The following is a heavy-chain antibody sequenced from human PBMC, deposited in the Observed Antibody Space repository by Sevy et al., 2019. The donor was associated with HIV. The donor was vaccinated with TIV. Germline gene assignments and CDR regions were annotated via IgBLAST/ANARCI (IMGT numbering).Heavy chain of an antibody. J-gene: IGHJ4*02. Sequence: ASVKVSCKLSGYTLTKLSMHWVRQAPGKGLEWMGGFDPEEDETTYAQNFQGRITMTEDPSTDTAYMEPNSLKSEDTAVYYCTTGFPGEYPECGGVRCYTDYFAHWGQGTLVTVSS. CDR2: FDPEEDET. V-gene: IGHV1-24*01. D-gene: IGHD2-2*02. CDR3: TTGFPGEYPECGGVRCYTDYFAH. CDR1: GYTLTKLS.